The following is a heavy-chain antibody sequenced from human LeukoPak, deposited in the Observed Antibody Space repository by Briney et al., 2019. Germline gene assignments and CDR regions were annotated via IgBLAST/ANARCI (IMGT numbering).Heavy chain of an antibody. D-gene: IGHD4-23*01. CDR2: ISGGGDFT. V-gene: IGHV3-23*01. J-gene: IGHJ4*02. Sequence: PGGALRLSCAASVFTFNNYAMNWVRQAPRKGLEWVSNISGGGDFTYYADSVKGRFTISRDNSKNTLYLQMNSLGAGDTAMYYCARGGGHLDCWGQGTLVTVSS. CDR1: VFTFNNYA. CDR3: ARGGGHLDC.